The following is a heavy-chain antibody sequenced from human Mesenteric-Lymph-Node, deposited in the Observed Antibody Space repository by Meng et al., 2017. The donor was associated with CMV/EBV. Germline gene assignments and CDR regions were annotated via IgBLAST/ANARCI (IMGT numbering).Heavy chain of an antibody. CDR2: ISTSGSTI. D-gene: IGHD2-21*01. V-gene: IGHV3-48*04. CDR3: ARGQVVLDY. CDR1: GFTFSSYS. Sequence: GESLKISCAASGFTFSSYSMNWVRQAPGKGLEWVSYISTSGSTIYYADSVKGRFTISRDNAKNSLYLQMNSLRAEDTAVYYCARGQVVLDYWGQGTLVTVSS. J-gene: IGHJ4*02.